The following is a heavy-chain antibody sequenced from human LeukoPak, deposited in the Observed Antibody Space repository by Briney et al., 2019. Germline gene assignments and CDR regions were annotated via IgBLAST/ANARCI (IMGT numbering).Heavy chain of an antibody. J-gene: IGHJ4*02. Sequence: ASVKVSCKASGYTFTSYGISWVRQAPGQGLEWMGWISAYNGNTNYAQKLQGRVTMTTDTSTSTAYMELRSLRSNDTGVYYCARGLRARYYYDGSGSAFDYWGQGTLVTVSS. CDR2: ISAYNGNT. CDR1: GYTFTSYG. D-gene: IGHD3-22*01. V-gene: IGHV1-18*01. CDR3: ARGLRARYYYDGSGSAFDY.